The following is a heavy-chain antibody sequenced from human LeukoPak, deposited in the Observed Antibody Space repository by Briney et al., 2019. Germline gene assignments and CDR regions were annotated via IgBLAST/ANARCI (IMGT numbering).Heavy chain of an antibody. D-gene: IGHD6-19*01. Sequence: PSETLSFTCSVSGGSISGYYWSWIRQPPGKGLEWIGYVYYSGSTNYNPSLKSRVTISVDTSKNQVSLKLSSVTAADTAVYYCARQGSGWYNWFDPWGQGTLVTVSS. CDR3: ARQGSGWYNWFDP. CDR1: GGSISGYY. J-gene: IGHJ5*02. V-gene: IGHV4-59*08. CDR2: VYYSGST.